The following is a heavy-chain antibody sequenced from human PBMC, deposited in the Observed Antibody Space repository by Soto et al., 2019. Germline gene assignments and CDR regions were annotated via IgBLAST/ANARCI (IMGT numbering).Heavy chain of an antibody. CDR1: GFTFGDYA. CDR2: IRSEAYGGTT. D-gene: IGHD3-22*01. J-gene: IGHJ4*02. V-gene: IGHV3-49*03. CDR3: TREHEGPNYYDSSGYFLFPPGY. Sequence: GGSLRLSCTASGFTFGDYAMSWFRQAPGKGLEWVGFIRSEAYGGTTEYAASVKGRFTISRDDSKSIAYLQMNSLKTEDTAVYYCTREHEGPNYYDSSGYFLFPPGYWGQGTLVTVSS.